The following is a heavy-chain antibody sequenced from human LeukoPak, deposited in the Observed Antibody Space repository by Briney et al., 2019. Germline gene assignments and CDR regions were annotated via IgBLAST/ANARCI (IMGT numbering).Heavy chain of an antibody. CDR3: ARGLSAMVRDAFDI. V-gene: IGHV1-2*02. CDR2: INPNSGGT. D-gene: IGHD3-10*01. CDR1: GYTFTGYY. Sequence: ASVKVSCKASGYTFTGYYMHWVRQAPRQGLEWMGWINPNSGGTNYAQKFQGRVTMTRDTSISTAYMELSRLRSDDTAVYYCARGLSAMVRDAFDIWGQGTMVTVSS. J-gene: IGHJ3*02.